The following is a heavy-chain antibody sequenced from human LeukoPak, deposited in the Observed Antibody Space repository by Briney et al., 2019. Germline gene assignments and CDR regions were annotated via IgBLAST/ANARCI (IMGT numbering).Heavy chain of an antibody. V-gene: IGHV4-39*01. CDR2: IYYGGST. CDR3: ARHGNHYYGSGGFDY. CDR1: GGSISSSYY. Sequence: PSETLSLTCTVSGGSISSSYYWGWIRQPPGKGLDWIGSIYYGGSTYYNPSLRSRDTTSVDTSKNQFSLKLTSVTAADTAVYYCARHGNHYYGSGGFDYWGQGTLVTVYS. J-gene: IGHJ4*02. D-gene: IGHD3-10*01.